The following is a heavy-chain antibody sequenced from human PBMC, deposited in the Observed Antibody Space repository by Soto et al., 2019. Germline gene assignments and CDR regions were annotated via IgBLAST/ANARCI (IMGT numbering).Heavy chain of an antibody. V-gene: IGHV4-38-2*01. Sequence: SETLSLTCVVSGYSFNSVHFWGWIRQPPGKGLQWIGSLSQNGGTYRNPSLRSRVTLSVDTSKNHFSLKLTPVTAADAAEYYCADQKMQGDRFYGMDVWGQGSPVTVSS. D-gene: IGHD2-2*01. CDR2: LSQNGGT. J-gene: IGHJ6*02. CDR1: GYSFNSVHF. CDR3: ADQKMQGDRFYGMDV.